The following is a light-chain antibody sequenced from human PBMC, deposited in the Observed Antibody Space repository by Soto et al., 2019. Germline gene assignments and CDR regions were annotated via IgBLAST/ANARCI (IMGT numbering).Light chain of an antibody. Sequence: IQMSQSPSSLSASAGDRVSISCRASQSISIYLNWYQQKPGKVPKLLIYGSSTLQSEVPSRFSGSGSGTDFTLTISSLQPEDSATYFCQQPYSVPLTFGQGTRVEIK. J-gene: IGKJ5*01. CDR1: QSISIY. V-gene: IGKV1-39*01. CDR3: QQPYSVPLT. CDR2: GSS.